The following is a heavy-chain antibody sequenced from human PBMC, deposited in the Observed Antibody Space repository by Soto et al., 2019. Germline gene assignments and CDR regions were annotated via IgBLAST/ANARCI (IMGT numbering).Heavy chain of an antibody. Sequence: ASVKVSCKASGYTFTSYDINWVRQATGQGLEWMGWMNPNSGNTGYAQKFQGRVTMTRNNSTSTAYMELGSLRSEDTAVYYCARGLGDYVGAGYYYYYMDVWGKGTTVTVSS. D-gene: IGHD4-17*01. CDR1: GYTFTSYD. V-gene: IGHV1-8*01. CDR3: ARGLGDYVGAGYYYYYMDV. CDR2: MNPNSGNT. J-gene: IGHJ6*03.